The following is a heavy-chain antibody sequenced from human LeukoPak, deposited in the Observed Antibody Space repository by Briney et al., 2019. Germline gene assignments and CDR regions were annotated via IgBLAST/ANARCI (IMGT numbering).Heavy chain of an antibody. CDR3: ARVDSSGWNHLFDY. CDR2: IYYSGST. J-gene: IGHJ4*02. D-gene: IGHD6-19*01. Sequence: PSETLSLTCTVSGGSIISSSYYWGWIRQPPGKGLEWIGSIYYSGSTYYNPSLKSRVTISADTSKNQFSLKLSSVTAADTAVYYCARVDSSGWNHLFDYWGQGSLVTVSS. CDR1: GGSIISSSYY. V-gene: IGHV4-39*01.